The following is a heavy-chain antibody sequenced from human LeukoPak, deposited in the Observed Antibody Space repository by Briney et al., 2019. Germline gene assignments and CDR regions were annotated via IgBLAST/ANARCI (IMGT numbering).Heavy chain of an antibody. D-gene: IGHD3-3*01. V-gene: IGHV4-38-2*01. Sequence: SETLSLTCAVSGYSISSGYHWGWIRQPSGKGLEWIGSIYHSGSTYYNPSLKSRVTISVDTSKNQFSLKLSSVTAADTAVYYCARHRSGPNAFDIWGQGTMVTVSS. CDR2: IYHSGST. CDR1: GYSISSGYH. J-gene: IGHJ3*02. CDR3: ARHRSGPNAFDI.